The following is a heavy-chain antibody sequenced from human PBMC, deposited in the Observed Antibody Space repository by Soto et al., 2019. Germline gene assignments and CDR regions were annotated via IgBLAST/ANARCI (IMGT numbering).Heavy chain of an antibody. CDR2: ISYDGSTQ. V-gene: IGHV3-30*19. CDR1: GFPFRIYS. J-gene: IGHJ4*02. CDR3: ARPQLWLGQLEY. Sequence: AGSLSLSRSESGFPFRIYSMPWVRPAQGKGLEWVAVISYDGSTQYYADSEEGRFTISRDTSKSTLYLQTESVRVEDTALYYCARPQLWLGQLEYWGQGTLLTVSS. D-gene: IGHD5-18*01.